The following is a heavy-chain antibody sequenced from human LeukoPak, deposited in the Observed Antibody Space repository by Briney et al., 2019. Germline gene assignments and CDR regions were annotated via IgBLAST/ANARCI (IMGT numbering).Heavy chain of an antibody. CDR2: INHSGST. CDR1: GGSFSGYY. D-gene: IGHD2-21*02. Sequence: SETLSLTCAVYGGSFSGYYWIWIRQPPGKGLEWIGEINHSGSTNYNPSLKSRVTISVDTSKNQFSLKLSSVTAADTAVYYCAREVVVVTAIMAIFNWFDPWGQGTLVTVSS. V-gene: IGHV4-34*01. CDR3: AREVVVVTAIMAIFNWFDP. J-gene: IGHJ5*02.